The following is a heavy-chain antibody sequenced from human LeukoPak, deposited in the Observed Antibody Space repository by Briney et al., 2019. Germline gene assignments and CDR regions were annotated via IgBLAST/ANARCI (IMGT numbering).Heavy chain of an antibody. Sequence: GGSLRLSCAASGFTFSSYGMHWVRQAPGKGLEWVAFIRYDGSNKYYADSVKGRFTISRDNSKNTLYLQMNSLRAEDTAVYYCEKDISYYDSSGYPGSYWGQGTLVTVS. J-gene: IGHJ4*02. CDR2: IRYDGSNK. V-gene: IGHV3-30*02. CDR1: GFTFSSYG. CDR3: EKDISYYDSSGYPGSY. D-gene: IGHD3-22*01.